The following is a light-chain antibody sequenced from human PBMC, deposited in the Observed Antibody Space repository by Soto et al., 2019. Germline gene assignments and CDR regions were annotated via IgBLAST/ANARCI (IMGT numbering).Light chain of an antibody. Sequence: IVVTQSPGAVSLSPGERATLSCRASQSVSSSYLAWYQQKPGQAPRLLIYGASSRATGIPDRFSGSGSGTDFTLTISRLEPEDFAVYSCQQFITFGQGTRLE. CDR1: QSVSSSY. CDR2: GAS. J-gene: IGKJ5*01. V-gene: IGKV3-20*01. CDR3: QQFIT.